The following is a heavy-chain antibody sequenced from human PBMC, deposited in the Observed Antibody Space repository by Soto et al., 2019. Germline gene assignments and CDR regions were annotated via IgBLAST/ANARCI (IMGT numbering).Heavy chain of an antibody. Sequence: QITLKESGPPLVKSTQTLTLTCTFSGFSLSSGGGAVGWIRQPPGKALEWLAIIYASGGTHYSPSLKTRLTITKDTSKNQVVLTMTNMDPVDTATYYCAHSHSGSSSIDVWGQGTTVTVSS. D-gene: IGHD1-26*01. CDR1: GFSLSSGGGA. V-gene: IGHV2-5*01. CDR3: AHSHSGSSSIDV. CDR2: IYASGGT. J-gene: IGHJ6*02.